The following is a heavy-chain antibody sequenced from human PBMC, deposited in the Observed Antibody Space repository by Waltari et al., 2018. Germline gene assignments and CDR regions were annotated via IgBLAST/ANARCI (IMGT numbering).Heavy chain of an antibody. D-gene: IGHD6-13*01. Sequence: QVQLQESGPGLVKPSETLSLTCTVSGGSISSYYWSWIRQPAGKGLEWIGRIYTSGSTNYNPSLKSRGTISVDKSKNQFSLKLSSVTAADTAVYYCASTQSSKDQIAAAGTGWFDPWAREPWSPSPQ. CDR2: IYTSGST. V-gene: IGHV4-4*07. CDR1: GGSISSYY. CDR3: ASTQSSKDQIAAAGTGWFDP. J-gene: IGHJ5*02.